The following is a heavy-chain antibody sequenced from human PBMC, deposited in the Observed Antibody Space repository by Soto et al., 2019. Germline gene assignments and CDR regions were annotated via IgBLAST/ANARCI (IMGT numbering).Heavy chain of an antibody. CDR1: GGSISSSSYY. CDR3: ARLWFGEFVDY. D-gene: IGHD3-10*01. V-gene: IGHV4-39*01. J-gene: IGHJ4*02. CDR2: IYYSGST. Sequence: QLQLQESGPGLVKPSETLSLTCTVSGGSISSSSYYWGWIRQPPGKGLEWIGSIYYSGSTYYNPSLKSRVTISVDTAKNQFSLKLISVTAADTAVYYCARLWFGEFVDYWGQGTLVTVSS.